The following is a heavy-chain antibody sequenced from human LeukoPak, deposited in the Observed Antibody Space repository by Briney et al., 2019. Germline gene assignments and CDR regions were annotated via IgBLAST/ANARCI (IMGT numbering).Heavy chain of an antibody. CDR3: TTLHDSSGYYYHDY. J-gene: IGHJ4*02. CDR2: IKSKTDGGTT. Sequence: PGGSLRLSCAASGFTFSNAWMSWVRQAPGKGLEWVGRIKSKTDGGTTDYAAPVKGRFTISRDDSKNTLYLQMNSLKTEDTAVYYCTTLHDSSGYYYHDYWGQGTLVTVSS. D-gene: IGHD3-22*01. CDR1: GFTFSNAW. V-gene: IGHV3-15*01.